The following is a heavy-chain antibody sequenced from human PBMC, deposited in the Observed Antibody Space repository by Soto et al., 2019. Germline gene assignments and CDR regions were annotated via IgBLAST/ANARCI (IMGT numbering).Heavy chain of an antibody. CDR3: ARKGEWSTRYYYGMDV. CDR2: ISSSSSYI. CDR1: GFTFSSYS. Sequence: GGSLRLSCAASGFTFSSYSVNWVRQAPGKGLEWVSSISSSSSYIFYADSVMGRFTISRDNAKNSLYLQMNSLRAEDTAVYYCARKGEWSTRYYYGMDVWGQGTTVTVSS. V-gene: IGHV3-21*01. D-gene: IGHD3-16*01. J-gene: IGHJ6*02.